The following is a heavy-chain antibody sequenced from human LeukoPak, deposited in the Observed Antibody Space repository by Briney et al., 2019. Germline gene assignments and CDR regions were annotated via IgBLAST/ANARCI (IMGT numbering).Heavy chain of an antibody. Sequence: PSETLSLTCAVSGYSIGSGYYWGWIRQPPGKGLEWIGSVYRRGSTYYNPSLKSRVTISLDTSKNQFSLKLSSVTVADTAVYYCARDCRNYYDSDGYYLFDYWGQGTLVTVSS. J-gene: IGHJ4*02. CDR1: GYSIGSGYY. CDR2: VYRRGST. CDR3: ARDCRNYYDSDGYYLFDY. V-gene: IGHV4-38-2*02. D-gene: IGHD3-22*01.